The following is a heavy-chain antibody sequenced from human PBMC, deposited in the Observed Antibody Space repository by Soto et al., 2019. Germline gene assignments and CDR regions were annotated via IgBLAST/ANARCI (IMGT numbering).Heavy chain of an antibody. CDR2: IWYDGSNK. V-gene: IGHV3-33*01. CDR1: GFTFSSYG. J-gene: IGHJ4*02. D-gene: IGHD1-7*01. Sequence: QVQLVESGGGVVQPGRSLRLSCAASGFTFSSYGMHWVRQAPGKGLEWVAVIWYDGSNKYYADSVKGRFTISRDNSKNTLYLQMNSLRAEDTAVYYCARDEGITGTTGLYYWGQGTLVTVSS. CDR3: ARDEGITGTTGLYY.